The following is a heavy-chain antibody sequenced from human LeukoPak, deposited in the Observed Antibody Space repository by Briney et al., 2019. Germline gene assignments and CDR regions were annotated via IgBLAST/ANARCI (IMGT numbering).Heavy chain of an antibody. CDR1: GLTFSSSA. V-gene: IGHV3-23*01. Sequence: GGSLRLSCAASGLTFSSSALSWVRQAPGKGLQWVSSISGTGGDTHYADSVKGRFTVSRDNSKNTLYLQMNSLRAEDTAIYFCAKDQGPDYAPPGSATHVYWGQGALVTVSS. J-gene: IGHJ4*02. D-gene: IGHD4-17*01. CDR2: ISGTGGDT. CDR3: AKDQGPDYAPPGSATHVY.